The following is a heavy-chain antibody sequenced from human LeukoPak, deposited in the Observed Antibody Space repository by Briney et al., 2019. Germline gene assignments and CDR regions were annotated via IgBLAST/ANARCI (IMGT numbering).Heavy chain of an antibody. CDR2: VFHSGTT. Sequence: SETLSLTCNVSGDSLTSHFWSWIRQTPGKGLEWIGYVFHSGTTNYCPSLKSRVTIPLDTSKKQFYLRLASVTAADTAVYYCARRMATVTDTFDIWGRGTMVSVSS. V-gene: IGHV4-59*08. J-gene: IGHJ3*02. D-gene: IGHD5-24*01. CDR1: GDSLTSHF. CDR3: ARRMATVTDTFDI.